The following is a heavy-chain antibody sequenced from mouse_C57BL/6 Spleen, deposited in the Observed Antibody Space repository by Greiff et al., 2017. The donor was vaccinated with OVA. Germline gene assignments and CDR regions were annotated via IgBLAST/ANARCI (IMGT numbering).Heavy chain of an antibody. J-gene: IGHJ4*01. CDR3: ARLGNYYDYQYYYAMDY. CDR2: IDPSDSYT. D-gene: IGHD2-4*01. CDR1: GYTFTSYW. Sequence: QVQLQQSGAELVMPGASVKLSCKASGYTFTSYWMHWVKQRPGQGLEWIGEIDPSDSYTNYNQKFKGKSTLTVDKSSSTAYMQLSSLTSEDSAVYYCARLGNYYDYQYYYAMDYWGQGTSVTVSS. V-gene: IGHV1-69*01.